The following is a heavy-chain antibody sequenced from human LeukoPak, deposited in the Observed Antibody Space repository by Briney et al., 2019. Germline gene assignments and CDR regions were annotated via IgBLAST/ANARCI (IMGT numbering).Heavy chain of an antibody. CDR1: LHTFSTYD. V-gene: IGHV1-8*01. Sequence: GASVKLSCSSSLHTFSTYDNNWVRQVTGQGLEWMGWMNPNSGHKGYAQKIQGRVTMTRNTSINTAYMELSSLRSENTAVYYCARGPSRHYGSGSSWFDPWGQGTLVTVSS. J-gene: IGHJ5*02. CDR3: ARGPSRHYGSGSSWFDP. CDR2: MNPNSGHK. D-gene: IGHD3-10*01.